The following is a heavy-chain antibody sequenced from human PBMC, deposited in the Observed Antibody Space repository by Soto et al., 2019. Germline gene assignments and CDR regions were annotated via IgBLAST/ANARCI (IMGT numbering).Heavy chain of an antibody. D-gene: IGHD3-22*01. J-gene: IGHJ4*02. CDR1: GFTFSDYN. Sequence: GGSLRLSCVASGFTFSDYNMNWVRQAPGKGLEWVSFISGRSNTIYYADSVKGRFTISRDNAKNSLYLLIDSLRAGDTAGYYCTREGDGSGFFSDFWGQGTVVTV. V-gene: IGHV3-48*01. CDR2: ISGRSNTI. CDR3: TREGDGSGFFSDF.